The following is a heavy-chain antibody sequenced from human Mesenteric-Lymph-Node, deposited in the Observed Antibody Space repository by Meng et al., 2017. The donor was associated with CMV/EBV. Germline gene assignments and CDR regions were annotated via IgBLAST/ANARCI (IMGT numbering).Heavy chain of an antibody. CDR2: IRYDGSNK. J-gene: IGHJ4*02. Sequence: GESLKISCAASGFTFSSYGMHWVRQAPGKGLEWVAFIRYDGSNKYYADSVKGRFTISRDNSKNTLYLQMNSLRDEDTAVYYCAKDGSRVTAAGTYFHYWGQETLVTVSS. V-gene: IGHV3-30*02. CDR3: AKDGSRVTAAGTYFHY. D-gene: IGHD6-13*01. CDR1: GFTFSSYG.